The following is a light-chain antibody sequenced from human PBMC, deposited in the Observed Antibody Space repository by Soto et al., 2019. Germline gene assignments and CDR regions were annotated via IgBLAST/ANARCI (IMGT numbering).Light chain of an antibody. CDR1: QSISSY. CDR3: QQTYSTPRT. V-gene: IGKV1-39*01. Sequence: DLQMTQSPSSLSASVGDRVTITCRASQSISSYLNWYQQKPGKAPKLLIYAASSLQSGVPSRFSCSGSGTEFTLTISSLQPEDFATYYCQQTYSTPRTVGQGTKVDTK. CDR2: AAS. J-gene: IGKJ1*01.